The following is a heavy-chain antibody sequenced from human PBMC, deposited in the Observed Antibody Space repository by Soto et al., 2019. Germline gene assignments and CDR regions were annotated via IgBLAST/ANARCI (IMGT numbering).Heavy chain of an antibody. CDR1: GFTFSSYG. CDR3: ARDQSYDSSGYHFDY. J-gene: IGHJ4*02. V-gene: IGHV3-33*01. D-gene: IGHD3-22*01. CDR2: IWYDGSNK. Sequence: PGGSLRLSCAASGFTFSSYGMHWVRQAPGKGLEWVAVIWYDGSNKYYADSVKGRFTISRDNSKDTLYLQMNSLRAEDTAVYYCARDQSYDSSGYHFDYWGQGTLVTVSS.